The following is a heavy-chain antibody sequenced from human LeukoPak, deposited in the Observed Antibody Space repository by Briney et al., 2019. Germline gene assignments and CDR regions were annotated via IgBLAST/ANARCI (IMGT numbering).Heavy chain of an antibody. CDR3: ARVRIGQQLDKYYYYAMDV. J-gene: IGHJ6*02. Sequence: ASVKVSCKASGYTFTDYYMHWVRQAPGQGLEWMGWINPNSGGTNYAQKFQGRAIMTTDTSISTAYMELSRLRSDDTAVYYCARVRIGQQLDKYYYYAMDVWGQGTTVTVSS. CDR1: GYTFTDYY. CDR2: INPNSGGT. V-gene: IGHV1-2*02. D-gene: IGHD6-13*01.